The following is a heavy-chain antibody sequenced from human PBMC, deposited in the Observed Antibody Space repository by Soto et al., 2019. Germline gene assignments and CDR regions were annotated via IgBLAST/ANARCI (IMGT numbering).Heavy chain of an antibody. Sequence: GGSLRLSCAASGFTFSDYYMSWIRQAPGKGLEWVSYISSSGSTIYYADSVKGRFTISRDNAKNSLYLQMNSLRAEDTAVYYCARGNIVVVPAAMGVPISESYAFDIWGQGTMVTVSS. J-gene: IGHJ3*02. CDR1: GFTFSDYY. D-gene: IGHD2-2*01. CDR2: ISSSGSTI. CDR3: ARGNIVVVPAAMGVPISESYAFDI. V-gene: IGHV3-11*01.